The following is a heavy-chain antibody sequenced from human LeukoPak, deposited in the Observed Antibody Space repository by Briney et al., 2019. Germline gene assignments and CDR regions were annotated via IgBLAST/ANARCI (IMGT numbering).Heavy chain of an antibody. D-gene: IGHD3-10*01. CDR1: GFTFSSYA. Sequence: GGFLRLSCAASGFTFSSYAMHWVRQAPGKGLEWVAFISYDGSNKYYADSVKGRFTISRDNSKNTLYLQMNSLRAEDTAVYYCAREDGSGSYFDAFDIWGQGTMVTVSS. CDR3: AREDGSGSYFDAFDI. J-gene: IGHJ3*02. CDR2: ISYDGSNK. V-gene: IGHV3-30-3*01.